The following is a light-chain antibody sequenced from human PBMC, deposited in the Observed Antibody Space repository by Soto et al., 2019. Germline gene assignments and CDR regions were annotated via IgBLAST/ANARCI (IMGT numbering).Light chain of an antibody. V-gene: IGKV1-9*01. CDR1: QGFSSY. Sequence: DIQLTQSPSFLSASVGDRVTITCRASQGFSSYLAWYQQKPGKAPKLLIYAASTLQSGVPSRFSGSGSGTEFTLTISSLQPDDFATYYCQHYNVYPWTFGQGTKVDIK. CDR2: AAS. CDR3: QHYNVYPWT. J-gene: IGKJ1*01.